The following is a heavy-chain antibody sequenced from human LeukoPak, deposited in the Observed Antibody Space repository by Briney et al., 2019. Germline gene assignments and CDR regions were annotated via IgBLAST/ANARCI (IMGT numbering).Heavy chain of an antibody. CDR1: GFPFNFYE. Sequence: GGSLRLPCGASGFPFNFYEKIWVGQAPGRGVVGISYIFDDRNVIYYADSVKGRFIISRDNAKNSLYLQMNSLRAEDTAVYYCAGSRYPEPQDLDYWGQGTLVSVSS. V-gene: IGHV3-48*03. CDR3: AGSRYPEPQDLDY. CDR2: IFDDRNVI. D-gene: IGHD1-14*01. J-gene: IGHJ4*02.